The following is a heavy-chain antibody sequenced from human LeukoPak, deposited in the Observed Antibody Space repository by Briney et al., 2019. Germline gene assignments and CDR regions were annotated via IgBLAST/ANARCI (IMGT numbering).Heavy chain of an antibody. CDR2: IMPNGETR. V-gene: IGHV3-64*01. CDR3: ARDREGGFAFDI. D-gene: IGHD5-12*01. CDR1: GFSFSNFV. Sequence: QPGGSLRLSCAASGFSFSNFVMHWVRQAPGKGLEYVSAIMPNGETRGYANSMKGRFTISRDKSKNTLYLQMGSLRAEDMAIYYCARDREGGFAFDIWGQGTLVTVSS. J-gene: IGHJ3*02.